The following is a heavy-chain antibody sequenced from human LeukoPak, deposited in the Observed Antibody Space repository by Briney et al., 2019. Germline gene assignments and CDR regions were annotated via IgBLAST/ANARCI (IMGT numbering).Heavy chain of an antibody. V-gene: IGHV4-34*01. CDR2: ITPSGST. D-gene: IGHD3-22*01. CDR1: GGSFSGYF. CDR3: ASTFYYDSRDY. Sequence: PSETLSLTCVVYGGSFSGYFWSWFRQPPGKGLEWIVEITPSGSTTYSPSLKSRDSISRDTSKNKLSLRLTSVTAADSAVYYCASTFYYDSRDYWGQGTLVTVSS. J-gene: IGHJ4*02.